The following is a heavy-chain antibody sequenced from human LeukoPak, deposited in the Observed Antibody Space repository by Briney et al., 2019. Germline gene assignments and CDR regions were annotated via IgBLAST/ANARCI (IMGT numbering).Heavy chain of an antibody. J-gene: IGHJ6*02. Sequence: GGSLRLSCAASGFTFSSYGMHGVRQAPGEGLEWVAVIWYDGSNKYYADSVKGRFTISRDNSKNTLYLQMNSLRAEDTAVYYCARDSYGMDVWGQGTTVTVSS. V-gene: IGHV3-33*01. CDR3: ARDSYGMDV. CDR2: IWYDGSNK. CDR1: GFTFSSYG.